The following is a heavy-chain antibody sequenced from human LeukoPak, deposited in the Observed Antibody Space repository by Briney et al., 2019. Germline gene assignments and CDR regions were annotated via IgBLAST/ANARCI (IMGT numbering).Heavy chain of an antibody. V-gene: IGHV3-43*02. CDR3: ARERDGYDVFDY. CDR1: GFTFDDYA. D-gene: IGHD5-24*01. J-gene: IGHJ4*02. CDR2: ISGDGGST. Sequence: PGGSLRLSCAASGFTFDDYAMHWVRQAPGKGLEWVSLISGDGGSTYYADSVKGRFTISRDNSKNSLYLQMNSLRTKDTALYYCARERDGYDVFDYWGQGTLVTVSS.